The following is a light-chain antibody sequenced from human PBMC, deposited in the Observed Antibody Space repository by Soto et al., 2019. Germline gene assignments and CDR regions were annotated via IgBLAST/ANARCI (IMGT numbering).Light chain of an antibody. CDR3: AAWDDSLNGPHVV. Sequence: QSVLTQPPSASGTPGQRVTISCSGSSSNIGSNTVNWYQQLPGTAPKLLIYSNNQRPSGVPDRFSGSKSGTSASLAMSGLQSEDEADDYCAAWDDSLNGPHVVFGGGTKVTVL. V-gene: IGLV1-44*01. J-gene: IGLJ2*01. CDR2: SNN. CDR1: SSNIGSNT.